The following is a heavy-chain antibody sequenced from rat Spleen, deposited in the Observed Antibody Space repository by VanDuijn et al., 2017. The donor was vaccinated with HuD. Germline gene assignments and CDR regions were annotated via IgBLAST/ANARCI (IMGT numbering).Heavy chain of an antibody. CDR2: IWTGGST. D-gene: IGHD1-12*03. CDR3: ARMGGLLSPPFDY. Sequence: QVQLKESGPGLVQPSQTLSLTCTVSGFSLTNFHVSWVRQPPGKGLEWMGVIWTGGSTAYNSALKSRLSISRDTSKSQVFLKMSSLKIEDTATYYCARMGGLLSPPFDYWGQGVMVTVPS. J-gene: IGHJ2*01. V-gene: IGHV2-43*01. CDR1: GFSLTNFH.